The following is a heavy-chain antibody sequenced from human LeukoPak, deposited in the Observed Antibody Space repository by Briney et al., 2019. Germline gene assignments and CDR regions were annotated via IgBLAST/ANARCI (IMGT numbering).Heavy chain of an antibody. CDR1: GYTFTSYG. CDR2: ISAYNGNT. J-gene: IGHJ4*02. D-gene: IGHD3-16*02. CDR3: AREAGDYVWGSYRPPEPDY. Sequence: ASVKVSCKASGYTFTSYGISWVRQAPGQGLEWMGWISAYNGNTNYAQKLQGRVTMTTDTSTSTAYMELRSLRSDDTAVYYGAREAGDYVWGSYRPPEPDYWGQGTLVTVSS. V-gene: IGHV1-18*04.